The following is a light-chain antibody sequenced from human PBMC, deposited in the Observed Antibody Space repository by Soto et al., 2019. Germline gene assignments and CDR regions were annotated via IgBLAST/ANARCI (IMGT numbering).Light chain of an antibody. CDR3: HQYDSSPLT. V-gene: IGKV3-20*01. CDR1: QSVSSSY. Sequence: EIVLTQSPGILSLSPGERATLSCRASQSVSSSYLAWYQQKPGQAPRLLIYGASSRATGIPDRFSGSGSGTDFPLTISRLEPEDFAVYYCHQYDSSPLTFGGGTKVEIK. J-gene: IGKJ4*01. CDR2: GAS.